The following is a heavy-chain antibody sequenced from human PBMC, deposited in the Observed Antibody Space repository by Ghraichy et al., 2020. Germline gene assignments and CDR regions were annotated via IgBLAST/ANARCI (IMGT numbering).Heavy chain of an antibody. CDR2: ISGSGGST. V-gene: IGHV3-23*01. Sequence: GGSLRLSCAASGFTFSRYAMSWVRQAPGKGLEWVSAISGSGGSTYHADSVRGRFTISRDNSKNTLYLQMNNLRAEDTAVDICAKGGGQYSSGWPNYFDYWCQGTLATVSS. CDR3: AKGGGQYSSGWPNYFDY. J-gene: IGHJ4*02. D-gene: IGHD6-19*01. CDR1: GFTFSRYA.